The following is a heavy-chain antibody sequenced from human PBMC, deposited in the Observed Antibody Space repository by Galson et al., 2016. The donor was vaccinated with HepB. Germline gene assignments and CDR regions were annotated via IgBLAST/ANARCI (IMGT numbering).Heavy chain of an antibody. D-gene: IGHD3-22*01. CDR3: ARDRYYDSGGNYYESAY. Sequence: SVKVSCKASGGSFSSYGISWVRQAPGQGLEWMGGIIPIFGTANYAQKFQGRVTITADKSTSTAYMELSGLRAEDTAVYYCARDRYYDSGGNYYESAYWSQGTPVIVSS. J-gene: IGHJ4*02. V-gene: IGHV1-69*06. CDR2: IIPIFGTA. CDR1: GGSFSSYG.